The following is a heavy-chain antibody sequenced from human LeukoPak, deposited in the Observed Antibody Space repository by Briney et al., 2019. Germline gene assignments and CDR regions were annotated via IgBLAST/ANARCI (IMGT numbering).Heavy chain of an antibody. CDR1: GFTFSSYS. CDR2: ISSGSSYI. J-gene: IGHJ4*02. CDR3: ARDGSGSYHINFDY. D-gene: IGHD1-26*01. V-gene: IGHV3-21*01. Sequence: GGSLRLSRAASGFTFSSYSMNWVRQAPGKGLEWVSCISSGSSYIHYADSVKGRFTISRDNAKKSMYLQMNSLRAEDTAVYYCARDGSGSYHINFDYWGQGTLVTVSS.